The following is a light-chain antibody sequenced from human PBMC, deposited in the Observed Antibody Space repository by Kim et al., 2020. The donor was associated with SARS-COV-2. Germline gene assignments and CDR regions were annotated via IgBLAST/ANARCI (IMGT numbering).Light chain of an antibody. J-gene: IGKJ2*03. V-gene: IGKV3-11*01. CDR1: QSINTY. CDR3: QQRSNWTPFS. CDR2: DAS. Sequence: EIVLTQSPATLSLSPGERATLSCRASQSINTYLAWYQQKPGQAPRLLFYDASNRATDIPARFSGSGSGTDFTLTISSLEPEDFAVYYCQQRSNWTPFSFGQGSKLEI.